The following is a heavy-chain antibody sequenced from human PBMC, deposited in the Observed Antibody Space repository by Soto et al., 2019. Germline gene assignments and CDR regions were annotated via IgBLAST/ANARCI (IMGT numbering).Heavy chain of an antibody. CDR1: GYKFSTYW. CDR2: IYPGDSDT. CDR3: ARPLSYDFWSGSFV. Sequence: GESLKISCNGSGYKFSTYWIGWVRQMPGKGLEWMGIIYPGDSDTRYSPSFQGQVTISADKSISTAYLQWSSLKASDTAIYYCARPLSYDFWSGSFVWGQGTTVTVSS. J-gene: IGHJ6*02. D-gene: IGHD3-3*01. V-gene: IGHV5-51*01.